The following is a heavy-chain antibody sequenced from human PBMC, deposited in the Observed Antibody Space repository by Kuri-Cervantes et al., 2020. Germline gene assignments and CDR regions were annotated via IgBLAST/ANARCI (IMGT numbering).Heavy chain of an antibody. J-gene: IGHJ4*02. D-gene: IGHD1-26*01. CDR1: GFTFSNYA. CDR3: ARDGRSGSYPRGFFDC. CDR2: ISYDGSSK. V-gene: IGHV3-30-3*01. Sequence: GESLKISCAASGFTFSNYALHWVRQAPGKGLEWVAVISYDGSSKYDADSVKGRFTISRDNSKNTLYLQMNSLRAEDTAVYYCARDGRSGSYPRGFFDCWGQGTLVTVSS.